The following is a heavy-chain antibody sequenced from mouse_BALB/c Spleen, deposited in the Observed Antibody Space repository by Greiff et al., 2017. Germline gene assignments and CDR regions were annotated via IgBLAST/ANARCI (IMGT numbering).Heavy chain of an antibody. J-gene: IGHJ2*01. D-gene: IGHD4-1*01. CDR2: IYPGDGDT. CDR1: GYAFSSYW. CDR3: ARAGTGTRDYFDD. Sequence: QVQLKESGAELVRPGSSVKISCKASGYAFSSYWMNWVKQRPGQGLEWIGQIYPGDGDTNYNGKFKGKATLTADKSSSTAYMQLSSLTSEDSAVYGCARAGTGTRDYFDDWGQGTTLTGSS. V-gene: IGHV1-80*01.